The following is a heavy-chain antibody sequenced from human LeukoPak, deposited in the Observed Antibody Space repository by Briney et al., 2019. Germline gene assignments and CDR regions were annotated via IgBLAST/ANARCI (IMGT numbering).Heavy chain of an antibody. CDR2: ISSYNGNT. Sequence: ASVKVSCKASGYTFTSYGISWVRQAPGQGLEWMGWISSYNGNTNYAQKLQGRVTMTTDTSTSTAYMELRSLRSDDTAVYYCARDQKGEGYYDSSGQAPWGQGTLVTVS. J-gene: IGHJ5*02. V-gene: IGHV1-18*01. D-gene: IGHD3-22*01. CDR3: ARDQKGEGYYDSSGQAP. CDR1: GYTFTSYG.